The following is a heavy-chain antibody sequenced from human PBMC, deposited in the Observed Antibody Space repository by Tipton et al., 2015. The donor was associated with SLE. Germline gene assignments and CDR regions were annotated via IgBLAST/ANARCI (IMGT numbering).Heavy chain of an antibody. CDR3: AREADSSGWYGYYYYYMDV. CDR2: IYYSGST. V-gene: IGHV4-59*12. Sequence: TLSLTCTVSGGSISSYYWSWIRQPPGKGLEWIGYIYYSGSTNYNPSLKSRVTISVDTSKNQFSLKLSSVTAADTAVYYCAREADSSGWYGYYYYYMDVWGKGTTVTVSS. CDR1: GGSISSYY. J-gene: IGHJ6*03. D-gene: IGHD6-19*01.